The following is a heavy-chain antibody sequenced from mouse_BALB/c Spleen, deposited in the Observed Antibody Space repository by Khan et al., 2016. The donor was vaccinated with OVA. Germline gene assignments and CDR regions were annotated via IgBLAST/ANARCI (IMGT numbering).Heavy chain of an antibody. J-gene: IGHJ2*01. CDR3: WILL. CDR2: ISLKSDDYVS. V-gene: IGHV6-6*02. Sequence: EVKLVVSGGGLVQPGGSMKLSCVASGFTFSNYWMYWVRQSPEKGLEWFAAISLKSDDYVSHYAVSVKGRFTISRHDFKRSVYLQMDILRAEGTGIYYCWILLWGQGTTVTVSS. CDR1: GFTFSNYW.